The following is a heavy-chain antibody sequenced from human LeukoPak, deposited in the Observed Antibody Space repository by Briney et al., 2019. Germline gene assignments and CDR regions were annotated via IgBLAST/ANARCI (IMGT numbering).Heavy chain of an antibody. CDR2: IYSGGAT. V-gene: IGHV3-66*01. CDR3: ARDPPAVKSGTYG. Sequence: TGGSLRLSCAASGVTVGNNYMIWVRQAPGKGLEWVSRIYSGGATYYADSVKGRFTISRDSSKNTLFLQMNSLRAEDTAVYYCARDPPAVKSGTYGWGQGTLVTVSS. D-gene: IGHD4-11*01. J-gene: IGHJ4*02. CDR1: GVTVGNNY.